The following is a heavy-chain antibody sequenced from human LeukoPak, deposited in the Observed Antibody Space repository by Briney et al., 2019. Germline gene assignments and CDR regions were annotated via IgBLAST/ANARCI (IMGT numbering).Heavy chain of an antibody. CDR2: IKQDGSEK. J-gene: IGHJ4*02. CDR1: GFTFSSYW. D-gene: IGHD6-6*01. V-gene: IGHV3-7*01. Sequence: PGGSLRLSCAASGFTFSSYWMSWVGQAPGKGLEWVANIKQDGSEKYYVDSVKGRFTISRDNAKNSLYLQMNSLRAEDTAVYYCARLEAARPAAPPLWGQGTLVTVSS. CDR3: ARLEAARPAAPPL.